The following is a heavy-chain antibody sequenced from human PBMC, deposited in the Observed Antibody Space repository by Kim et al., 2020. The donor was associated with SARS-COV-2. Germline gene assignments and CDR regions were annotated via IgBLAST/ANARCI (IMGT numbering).Heavy chain of an antibody. Sequence: SVKGRFNISRDNLKNTLSLQMNSLRAEDTAVYYCARSGPLWFGELYYFDNWGQGTLVTVSS. V-gene: IGHV3-30*01. D-gene: IGHD3-10*01. CDR3: ARSGPLWFGELYYFDN. J-gene: IGHJ4*02.